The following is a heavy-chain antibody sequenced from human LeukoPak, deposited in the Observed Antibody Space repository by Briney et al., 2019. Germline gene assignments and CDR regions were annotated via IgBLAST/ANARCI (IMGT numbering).Heavy chain of an antibody. CDR3: ARGGVLKSVDY. Sequence: SETLSLTCTVSGGSIGSHYWTWIRQTPGKGLEWIGYVYDIGSTKYNPSLKSRVTISVDTSKNQFSLRLSSVTAADTAVYYCARGGVLKSVDYWGQGALVAVSS. CDR1: GGSIGSHY. CDR2: VYDIGST. V-gene: IGHV4-59*11. D-gene: IGHD3-16*01. J-gene: IGHJ4*02.